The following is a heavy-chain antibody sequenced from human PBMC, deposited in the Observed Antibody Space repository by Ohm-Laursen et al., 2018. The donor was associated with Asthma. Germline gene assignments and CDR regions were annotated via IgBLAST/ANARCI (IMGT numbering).Heavy chain of an antibody. Sequence: SQTLSLTCSVSGDSISSGDHYWSWIRQHPGKGLEWIGYIYYSGNTYYNPSLKSRVIISVDTSKNQFSLKLTSVTAADAAVYFCARYGGDFYFDLWGQGTLVTVTS. D-gene: IGHD4-23*01. CDR1: GDSISSGDHY. V-gene: IGHV4-31*03. CDR2: IYYSGNT. CDR3: ARYGGDFYFDL. J-gene: IGHJ4*02.